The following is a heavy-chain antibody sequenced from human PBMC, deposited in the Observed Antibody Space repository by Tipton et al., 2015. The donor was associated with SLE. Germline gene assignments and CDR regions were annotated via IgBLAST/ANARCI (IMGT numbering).Heavy chain of an antibody. Sequence: GSLRLSCAASEFSFSSYYMHWVRQTPGKGLEWVLYSSGRTSAIFYADSVKGRFTVSTDDAENSLYLQMTSLRVEDTAIYYCARWTSSWALDIWGQGTMVTVSS. D-gene: IGHD6-6*01. CDR2: SSGRTSAI. CDR3: ARWTSSWALDI. J-gene: IGHJ3*02. V-gene: IGHV3-48*01. CDR1: EFSFSSYY.